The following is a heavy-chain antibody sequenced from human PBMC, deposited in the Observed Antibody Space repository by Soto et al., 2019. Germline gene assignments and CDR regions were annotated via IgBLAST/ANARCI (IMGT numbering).Heavy chain of an antibody. CDR1: GGSISSYY. J-gene: IGHJ6*02. V-gene: IGHV4-59*08. CDR2: IHYSGST. D-gene: IGHD2-15*01. Sequence: SEPQSLTSTVSGGSISSYYWTWIRQPPGKRLEWIGYIHYSGSTNYSPSLKSRVTISVDTSKKQFSLKLSSVTAADTAVYYCARRIVILAADYGMDVWGQGTTVTVSS. CDR3: ARRIVILAADYGMDV.